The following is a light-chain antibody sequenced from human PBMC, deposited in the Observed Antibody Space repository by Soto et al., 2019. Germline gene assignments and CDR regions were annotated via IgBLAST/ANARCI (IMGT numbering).Light chain of an antibody. V-gene: IGLV4-69*01. CDR3: QTWGTGFHV. CDR2: VNSDGSH. J-gene: IGLJ1*01. Sequence: QPVLTQSPSASASLGASVKLTCTLSSGHSTYAIAWHQQQPEKGPRYLMKVNSDGSHTKGDGIPDRFSGSSSGAERYLTISSLQSEDEADYYCQTWGTGFHVFGTGTKLTVL. CDR1: SGHSTYA.